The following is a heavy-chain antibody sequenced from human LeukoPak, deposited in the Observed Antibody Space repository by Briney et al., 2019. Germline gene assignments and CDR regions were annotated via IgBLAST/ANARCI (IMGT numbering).Heavy chain of an antibody. D-gene: IGHD4-11*01. V-gene: IGHV1-46*01. J-gene: IGHJ6*02. CDR3: ARDRSNYLGGYYYYGMDV. CDR1: GYTFTSFY. Sequence: VASVTVSCTASGYTFTSFYMHWVRQAPGQGLEWMGGINPSGGSTNYAQKFQGRVTMTRDKSASTVYMELSSLKSEDTAVYYCARDRSNYLGGYYYYGMDVWGQGTTVTVS. CDR2: INPSGGST.